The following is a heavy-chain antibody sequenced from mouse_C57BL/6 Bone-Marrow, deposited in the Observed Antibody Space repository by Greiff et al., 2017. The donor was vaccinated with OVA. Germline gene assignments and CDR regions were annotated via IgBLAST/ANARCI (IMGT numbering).Heavy chain of an antibody. V-gene: IGHV1-64*01. CDR3: ARSLQRRKFFAY. J-gene: IGHJ3*01. CDR2: IHPNSGST. Sequence: QVQLKQPGAELVKPGASVKLSCKASGYTFTSYWMHWVKQRPGQGLEWIGMIHPNSGSTNYNEKFKSKATLTVDKSSSTAYMQLSSLTSEDSAVYYCARSLQRRKFFAYWGQGTLVTVSA. CDR1: GYTFTSYW. D-gene: IGHD1-2*01.